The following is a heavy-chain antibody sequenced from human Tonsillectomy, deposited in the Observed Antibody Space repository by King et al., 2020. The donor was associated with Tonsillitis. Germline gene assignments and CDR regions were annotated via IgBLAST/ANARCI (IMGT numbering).Heavy chain of an antibody. J-gene: IGHJ4*02. CDR2: VTVSGGTT. Sequence: VQLVESGGDLVQPGGSLRLSCAASGFTFTSHAMSWVRQAPGKGLEWVSGVTVSGGTTYYADSVKGRFTISRDNSKNTLYLQMNSLRAEDTAVYYCAKFKDYGSGSYYRFSDDWGQGTLVTVSS. D-gene: IGHD3-10*01. V-gene: IGHV3-23*04. CDR3: AKFKDYGSGSYYRFSDD. CDR1: GFTFTSHA.